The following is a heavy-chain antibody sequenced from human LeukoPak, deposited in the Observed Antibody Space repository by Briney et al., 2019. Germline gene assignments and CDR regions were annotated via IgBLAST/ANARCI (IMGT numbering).Heavy chain of an antibody. D-gene: IGHD6-13*01. CDR2: ISTSGGST. CDR1: GFTVSSYA. CDR3: AKGGSSWSEIDY. J-gene: IGHJ4*02. V-gene: IGHV3-23*01. Sequence: PGGSLRLSCAASGFTVSSYAMNWVRQAPGKGLEWVATISTSGGSTYYADFVKGRFTISRDNSKNTLYLQMNSLRGDDTAVYYCAKGGSSWSEIDYWGQGSLVTVSS.